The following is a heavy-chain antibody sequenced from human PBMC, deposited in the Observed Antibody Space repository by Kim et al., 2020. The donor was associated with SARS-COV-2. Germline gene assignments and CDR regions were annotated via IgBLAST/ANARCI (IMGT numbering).Heavy chain of an antibody. D-gene: IGHD6-6*01. CDR3: AKSEGRGWRAAPSDY. CDR1: GFTFSSYG. J-gene: IGHJ4*02. V-gene: IGHV3-33*06. Sequence: GGSLRLSCAASGFTFSSYGMHWVRQAPGKGLEWVAVIWYDGSNKYYADSVKGRFTISRDNSKNTLYLQMNSLRAEDTAVYYCAKSEGRGWRAAPSDYWGQGTLVTVSS. CDR2: IWYDGSNK.